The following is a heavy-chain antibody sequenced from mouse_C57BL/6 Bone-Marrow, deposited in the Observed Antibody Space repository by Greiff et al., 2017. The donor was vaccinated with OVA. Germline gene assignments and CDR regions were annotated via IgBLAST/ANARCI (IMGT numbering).Heavy chain of an antibody. J-gene: IGHJ2*01. CDR2: IYPGDGDT. D-gene: IGHD2-3*01. CDR1: GYAFSSSW. CDR3: ARRYYDGYYYYFDY. Sequence: VQLQQSGPELVKPGASVKISCKASGYAFSSSWMNWVKQRPGKGPEWIGRIYPGDGDTNYNGKFKGKATLTADKSSSTDYMQLSSLTSEDSAVYFCARRYYDGYYYYFDYWGQGTTLTVSS. V-gene: IGHV1-82*01.